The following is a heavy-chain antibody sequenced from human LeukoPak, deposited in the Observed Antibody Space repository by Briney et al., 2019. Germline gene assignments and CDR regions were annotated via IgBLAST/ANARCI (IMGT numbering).Heavy chain of an antibody. V-gene: IGHV1-2*02. D-gene: IGHD2-2*01. CDR2: INPNSGGT. Sequence: ASVKVSCKASGYTFTGYYMHWVRQAPGQGLEWMGWINPNSGGTNYAQKFQGRVTMTRDTSISTAYMEPSRLRSDDTAVYYCARGDRYCSSTSCSYYYYYMDVWGKGTTVTVSS. J-gene: IGHJ6*03. CDR3: ARGDRYCSSTSCSYYYYYMDV. CDR1: GYTFTGYY.